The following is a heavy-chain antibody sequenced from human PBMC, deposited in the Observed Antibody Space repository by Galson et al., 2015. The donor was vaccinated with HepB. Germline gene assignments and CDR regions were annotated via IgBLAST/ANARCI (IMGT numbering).Heavy chain of an antibody. V-gene: IGHV4-4*07. CDR2: IFTSGYT. D-gene: IGHD7-27*01. CDR1: GGSISSYY. CDR3: ARSSTGARGWFDP. Sequence: ETLSLTCTVSGGSISSYYWSWIRQPAGKGLEWIGRIFTSGYTNYNPSLKSRVTMSLDTSKNQFSLNLSSVTAADTAVYYCARSSTGARGWFDPWGRGTLVAVSS. J-gene: IGHJ5*02.